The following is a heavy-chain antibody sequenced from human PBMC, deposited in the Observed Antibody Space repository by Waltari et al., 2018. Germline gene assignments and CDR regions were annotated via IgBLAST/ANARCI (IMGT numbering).Heavy chain of an antibody. Sequence: QVQLVESGGGVVQPGGSLRLSCAASGFTFSSYGMHWVRQAPGKGLGWVAFIRYDGSNKYYADSVKGRFTISRDNSKNTLYLQMNSLRAEDTAVYYCAKVSDRYFDLWGRGTLVTVSS. J-gene: IGHJ2*01. CDR1: GFTFSSYG. CDR3: AKVSDRYFDL. CDR2: IRYDGSNK. V-gene: IGHV3-30*02.